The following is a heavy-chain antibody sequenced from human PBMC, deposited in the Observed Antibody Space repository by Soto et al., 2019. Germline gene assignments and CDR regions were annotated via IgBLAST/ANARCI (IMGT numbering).Heavy chain of an antibody. J-gene: IGHJ5*02. CDR1: GGTFSSYA. CDR3: ARNECSGGSWGVDLNWFDP. CDR2: IIPIFGTA. V-gene: IGHV1-69*12. D-gene: IGHD2-15*01. Sequence: QVQLVQSGAEVKKPGSSVKVSCKASGGTFSSYAISWVRQAPGPGLEWMGGIIPIFGTANYAQKFQGRVTITADESARRDYMELSSLRSEDTAVYHCARNECSGGSWGVDLNWFDPWGQGTLVTVSS.